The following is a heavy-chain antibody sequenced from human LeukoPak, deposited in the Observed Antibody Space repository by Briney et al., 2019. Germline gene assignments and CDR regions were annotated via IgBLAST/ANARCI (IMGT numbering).Heavy chain of an antibody. Sequence: PSETLSLTCTVSGYSISSGYYWGWIRPPPGKGLEWIGSIYHSGSTYYNPSLKSRVTVSVDTSKNQFSLKLSSVTAADTAVYYCARDLSMADLGWFDPWGQGTLVTVSS. D-gene: IGHD2-8*01. J-gene: IGHJ5*02. V-gene: IGHV4-38-2*02. CDR3: ARDLSMADLGWFDP. CDR2: IYHSGST. CDR1: GYSISSGYY.